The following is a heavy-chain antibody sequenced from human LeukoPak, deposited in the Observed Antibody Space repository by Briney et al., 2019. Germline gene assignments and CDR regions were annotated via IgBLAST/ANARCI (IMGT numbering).Heavy chain of an antibody. Sequence: PSETLSLTCAVYGGSFSGYYWSWIRQPPGKGLEWIGEINHSGSTNYNPSLKSRVTISVDTSKNQFSLKLSSVTAADTAVYYCVRHYGPWGQGTLVTVSS. D-gene: IGHD3-16*01. CDR2: INHSGST. J-gene: IGHJ5*02. V-gene: IGHV4-34*01. CDR3: VRHYGP. CDR1: GGSFSGYY.